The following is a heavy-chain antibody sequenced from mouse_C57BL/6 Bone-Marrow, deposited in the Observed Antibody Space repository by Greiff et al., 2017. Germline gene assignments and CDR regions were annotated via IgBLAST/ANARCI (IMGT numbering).Heavy chain of an antibody. V-gene: IGHV1-64*01. CDR1: GYTFTSYW. Sequence: QVQLQQSGAELVKPGASVKLSCKASGYTFTSYWMHWVKQRPGQGLEWIGMIHPNSGSTNYNEKFKSKATMTVDKSSSTAYMQRSSLTSDDAAVYYCSRYGGPDYFDYWGQGTTLTVSS. CDR3: SRYGGPDYFDY. J-gene: IGHJ2*01. D-gene: IGHD1-1*01. CDR2: IHPNSGST.